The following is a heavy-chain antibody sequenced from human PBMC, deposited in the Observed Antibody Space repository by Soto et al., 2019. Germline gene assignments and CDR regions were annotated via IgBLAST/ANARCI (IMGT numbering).Heavy chain of an antibody. D-gene: IGHD6-19*01. CDR2: IYSGGST. J-gene: IGHJ3*01. CDR3: AKSGGNGWFADAFDV. V-gene: IGHV3-53*01. CDR1: GFIVSSYY. Sequence: VPLVESGGGLIQPGGSLRLSCAGSGFIVSSYYMSWVRQAPGKGLEWISVIYSGGSTYYADSVKGRFTISRDNSENTLYLQLNSLRAEDTAVYYCAKSGGNGWFADAFDVWGQGTMVTVSS.